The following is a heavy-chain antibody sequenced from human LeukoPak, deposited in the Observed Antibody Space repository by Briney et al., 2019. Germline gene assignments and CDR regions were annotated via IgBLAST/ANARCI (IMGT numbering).Heavy chain of an antibody. CDR2: IDPSGGST. Sequence: ASVKVSCKASAYTFSSYLMHWVRQAPGQGLEWMGIIDPSGGSTGYAQKFQGRVTMTRDTSTSTVYMELRSLRSEDTAVYYCARDLGLRGVTNWFDPWGQGTLVTVSS. CDR1: AYTFSSYL. D-gene: IGHD3-10*01. V-gene: IGHV1-46*01. J-gene: IGHJ5*02. CDR3: ARDLGLRGVTNWFDP.